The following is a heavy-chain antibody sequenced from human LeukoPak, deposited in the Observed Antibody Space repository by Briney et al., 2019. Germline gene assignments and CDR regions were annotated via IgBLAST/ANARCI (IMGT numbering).Heavy chain of an antibody. V-gene: IGHV3-23*01. D-gene: IGHD5-12*01. CDR1: GFTFSSYA. CDR3: ARGPSGYHNT. Sequence: GGSLRLSCAASGFTFSSYAMSWVRQAPGKGLEWVSAISGSGGSTYYADSVKGRFTISRDDSKNTLYLQMNSLRAEDTAVYYCARGPSGYHNTGGQGTLVTVSS. CDR2: ISGSGGST. J-gene: IGHJ4*02.